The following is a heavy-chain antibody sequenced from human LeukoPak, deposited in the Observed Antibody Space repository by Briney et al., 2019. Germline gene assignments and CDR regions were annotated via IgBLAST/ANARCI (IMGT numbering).Heavy chain of an antibody. J-gene: IGHJ4*02. V-gene: IGHV1-2*02. CDR1: GYTFSGYY. Sequence: ASVKVSCKASGYTFSGYYMHWVRQAPGQGLEWMGWINPNSGGTNYAQKFQGRVTMTRDTSISTAYMELSRLRSGDTAVYYCARSGSSSSWGLIDYWGQGTLVTVSS. CDR2: INPNSGGT. D-gene: IGHD6-13*01. CDR3: ARSGSSSSWGLIDY.